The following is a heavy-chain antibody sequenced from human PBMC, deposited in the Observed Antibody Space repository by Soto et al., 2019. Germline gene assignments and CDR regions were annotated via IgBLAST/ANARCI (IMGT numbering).Heavy chain of an antibody. D-gene: IGHD2-15*01. CDR2: ISGSGGST. J-gene: IGHJ6*02. CDR1: GFTFSSYA. Sequence: GGSLRLSCAASGFTFSSYAMSWVRQAPGKGLEWVSAISGSGGSTYYADSVKGRFTISRDNSKNTLYLQMNSLRAEDTAVYYCAKSRHCSGGSCYSIYYYYGMDVWGQGTTVTVSS. CDR3: AKSRHCSGGSCYSIYYYYGMDV. V-gene: IGHV3-23*01.